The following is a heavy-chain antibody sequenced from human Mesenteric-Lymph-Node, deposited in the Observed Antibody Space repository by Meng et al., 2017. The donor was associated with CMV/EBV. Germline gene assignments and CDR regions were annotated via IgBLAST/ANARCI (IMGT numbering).Heavy chain of an antibody. CDR3: AGDLEYGGNWGLPGY. V-gene: IGHV3-21*04. CDR1: RFTFRGYS. J-gene: IGHJ4*02. D-gene: IGHD4/OR15-4a*01. Sequence: GGSLRLSCEASRFTFRGYSRNWVRQAPGKGLEWVSPISSSSSYIYYADSVKARFTISRDNAKNSLYLQMNSLRAEDTAVYYCAGDLEYGGNWGLPGYWGQGTLVTVSS. CDR2: ISSSSSYI.